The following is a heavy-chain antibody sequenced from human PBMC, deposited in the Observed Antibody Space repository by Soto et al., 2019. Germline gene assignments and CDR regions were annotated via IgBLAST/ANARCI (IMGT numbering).Heavy chain of an antibody. CDR1: GFTFSSYS. V-gene: IGHV3-48*01. CDR2: ISSSSSTI. D-gene: IGHD1-7*01. Sequence: GGSLRLTCPGSGFTFSSYSMNWVRQAPGKGLEWVSYISSSSSTIYYADSVKGRFTISRDNAKNSLYLQMNTLGAEDTAVYYWARDGIGGTVFRGYLEYWGQGTVVTVSS. CDR3: ARDGIGGTVFRGYLEY. J-gene: IGHJ4*02.